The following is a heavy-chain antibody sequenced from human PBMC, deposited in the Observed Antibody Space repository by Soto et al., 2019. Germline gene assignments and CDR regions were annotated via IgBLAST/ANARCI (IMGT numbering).Heavy chain of an antibody. J-gene: IGHJ3*02. CDR1: GFIFGSYA. CDR2: ITGRGERT. V-gene: IGHV3-23*01. CDR3: AKDNEQQLTPDDAFDI. Sequence: GGSLRLSCGASGFIFGSYAMSWVRQAPGKGPEWVSAITGRGERTYYADSVKGRFTISRDNSKSMLNLQMNRLRAEDMAVYYCAKDNEQQLTPDDAFDIWGQGTMVTVSS. D-gene: IGHD6-13*01.